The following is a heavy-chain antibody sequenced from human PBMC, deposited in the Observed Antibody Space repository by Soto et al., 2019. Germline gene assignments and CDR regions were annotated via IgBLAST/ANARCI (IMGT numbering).Heavy chain of an antibody. Sequence: EVQLVESGGGLVQPGGSLRRSCAASGFTFSSYEMNWVRQAPGKGLEWVSYISSSGSTIYYADSVKGRFTISRDNAKNSRYLQMNSLRAEDTAVYYCARPPTTENANYWGQGTLVTVSS. J-gene: IGHJ4*02. CDR1: GFTFSSYE. V-gene: IGHV3-48*03. D-gene: IGHD4-17*01. CDR2: ISSSGSTI. CDR3: ARPPTTENANY.